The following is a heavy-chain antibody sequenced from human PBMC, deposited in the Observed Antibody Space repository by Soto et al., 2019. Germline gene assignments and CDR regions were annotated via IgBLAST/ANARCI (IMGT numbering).Heavy chain of an antibody. V-gene: IGHV1-69*01. D-gene: IGHD2-2*01. Sequence: QVQLVQSGAEVKKPGSSVKVSCKASGGTFSSYAISWVRQAPGQGLEWMGGVIPIFGTANYPQKFQGRVTMTADESPSTAYMELSSMRSEDTAVYYCARERVGVVPAAVRYFDYWGQGTLVTVSS. J-gene: IGHJ4*02. CDR2: VIPIFGTA. CDR1: GGTFSSYA. CDR3: ARERVGVVPAAVRYFDY.